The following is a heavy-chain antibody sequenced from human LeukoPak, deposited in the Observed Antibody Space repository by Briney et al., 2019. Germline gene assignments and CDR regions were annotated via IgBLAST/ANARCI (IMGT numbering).Heavy chain of an antibody. D-gene: IGHD3-22*01. CDR1: GFTFSSYS. Sequence: GGSLRLSCAASGFTFSSYSMNWVRQAPGKGLEWVSSISSSSYIYYADSVKGRFTISRDNAKNSLYLQMNSLRAEDTAVYYCARAWALTYYYDSSGYYGPNFDYWGQGTLVTVSS. J-gene: IGHJ4*02. CDR2: ISSSSYI. CDR3: ARAWALTYYYDSSGYYGPNFDY. V-gene: IGHV3-21*01.